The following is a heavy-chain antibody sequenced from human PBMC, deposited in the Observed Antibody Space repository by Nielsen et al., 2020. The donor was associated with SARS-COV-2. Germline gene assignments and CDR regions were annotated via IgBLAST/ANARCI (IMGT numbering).Heavy chain of an antibody. CDR2: ISYDGSNK. V-gene: IGHV3-30-3*01. CDR1: GFTFSSYA. J-gene: IGHJ4*02. D-gene: IGHD5-12*01. Sequence: GGSLRLSCAASGFTFSSYAMHWVRQAPGKGLEWVAVISYDGSNKYYADSVKGRFTISRDNSKNTLYLQMNSLRSEDTAVYYCARGVALPYGYFDYWGQGTLVTVSS. CDR3: ARGVALPYGYFDY.